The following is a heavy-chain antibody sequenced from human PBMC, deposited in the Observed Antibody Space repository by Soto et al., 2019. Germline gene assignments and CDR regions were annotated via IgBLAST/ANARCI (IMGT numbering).Heavy chain of an antibody. CDR3: AKDLYSSSPCHLEY. D-gene: IGHD6-19*01. V-gene: IGHV3-30*18. Sequence: QVQLVELGGGAVQPGRSLTLSCTACGLSFSNYGAQWVRQAPGKGLEWVAIISDDGNSQNYAGSVKGRFTISRDNFKNTVYLQMDRLRGDDPSVYYCAKDLYSSSPCHLEYWGHGTLVTVSS. J-gene: IGHJ4*01. CDR2: ISDDGNSQ. CDR1: GLSFSNYG.